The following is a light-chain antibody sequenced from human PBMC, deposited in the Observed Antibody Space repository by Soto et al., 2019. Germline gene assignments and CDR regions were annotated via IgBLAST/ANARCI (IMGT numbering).Light chain of an antibody. J-gene: IGLJ7*01. CDR2: EVT. Sequence: QSALTQPPSASGSPGQSVTISCTGTSSDVGSYNYVSWYQQHPNKAPKLMIYEVTKRPSGVPDRFSGSKSGNTASLTVSELQAEDEADYYCSSYGGNNNLVFGGGTQLTVL. V-gene: IGLV2-8*01. CDR3: SSYGGNNNLV. CDR1: SSDVGSYNY.